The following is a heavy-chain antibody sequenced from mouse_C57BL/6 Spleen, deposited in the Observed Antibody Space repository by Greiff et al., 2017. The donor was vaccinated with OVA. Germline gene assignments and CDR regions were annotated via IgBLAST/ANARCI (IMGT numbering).Heavy chain of an antibody. Sequence: EVQVVESGGGLVKPGGSLKLSCAASGFTFSDYGMHWVRQAPEKGLEWVAYISSGSSTIYYADTVKGRFTISRDNAKNTLFLQMTSLRSEDTAMYYCARAPYYYGNDYWGQGTTLTVSS. J-gene: IGHJ2*01. V-gene: IGHV5-17*01. CDR3: ARAPYYYGNDY. CDR2: ISSGSSTI. D-gene: IGHD1-1*01. CDR1: GFTFSDYG.